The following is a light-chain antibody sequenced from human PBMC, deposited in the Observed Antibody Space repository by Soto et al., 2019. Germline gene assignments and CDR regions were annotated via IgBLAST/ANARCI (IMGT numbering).Light chain of an antibody. V-gene: IGKV1-5*03. J-gene: IGKJ2*01. Sequence: DIQMTQSPSTLSASVGDRVTITCRASQTISSWLAWYQQKPGKAPKLLIYKASTLETGVPLRFSGSGSGTEFTLTISSLQPDDFATYYCQQYNSWYTFGQGTKLEI. CDR3: QQYNSWYT. CDR1: QTISSW. CDR2: KAS.